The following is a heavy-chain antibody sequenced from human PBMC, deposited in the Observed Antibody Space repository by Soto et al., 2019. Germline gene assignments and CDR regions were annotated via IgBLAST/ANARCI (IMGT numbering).Heavy chain of an antibody. D-gene: IGHD3-22*01. CDR2: INPNSGGT. CDR1: GYTFTGHY. CDR3: ARASSGYPIS. Sequence: ASVKVSCKASGYTFTGHYMHWVRQAPGQGLEWMGWINPNSGGTNYAQKFQGRVTMTRDTSISTAYMELSRLRSDDTAVYYCARASSGYPISWGQGTLVTVSS. J-gene: IGHJ5*02. V-gene: IGHV1-2*02.